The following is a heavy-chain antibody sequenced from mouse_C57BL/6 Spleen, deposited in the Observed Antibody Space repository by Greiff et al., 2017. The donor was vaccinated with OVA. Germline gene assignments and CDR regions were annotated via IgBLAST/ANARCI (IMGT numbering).Heavy chain of an antibody. CDR1: GFTFSDYG. Sequence: EVKVVESGGGLVKPGGSLNLSCAASGFTFSDYGMHWVRQAPEKGLEWVAYISSGSSTIYYADTVKGRFTISRDNAKNTLFLQMTSLRSEDTAMYYCASNYDAMDYWGQGTSVTVSS. CDR3: ASNYDAMDY. CDR2: ISSGSSTI. J-gene: IGHJ4*01. V-gene: IGHV5-17*01. D-gene: IGHD2-1*01.